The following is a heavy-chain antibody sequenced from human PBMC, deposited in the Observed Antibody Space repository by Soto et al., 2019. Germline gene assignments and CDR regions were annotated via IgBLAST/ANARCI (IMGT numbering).Heavy chain of an antibody. J-gene: IGHJ5*02. CDR2: IYYSGST. D-gene: IGHD3-16*02. Sequence: SETLSLTCTVAGGSISSYDWSWIRPPPGKGLEWIGYIYYSGSTNYNPSLKSRVTISVDTSKNQFSLKLSSVTAADTAVYYCARWSYRPYNWFDPWGQGTLVTVSS. CDR3: ARWSYRPYNWFDP. V-gene: IGHV4-59*08. CDR1: GGSISSYD.